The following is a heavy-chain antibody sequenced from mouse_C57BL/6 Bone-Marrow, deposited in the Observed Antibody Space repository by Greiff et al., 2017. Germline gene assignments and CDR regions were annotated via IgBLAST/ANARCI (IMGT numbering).Heavy chain of an antibody. V-gene: IGHV5-6*01. Sequence: EVQRVESGGDLVKPGGSLKLSCAASGFTFSSYGMSWVRQTPDKRLEWVATISSGGSYTSYPDSVKGRFTISRDNAKNTLYLQMSSLKSEETAMYYCARRRIPHWYFDVWGTGTTVTVSS. J-gene: IGHJ1*03. CDR2: ISSGGSYT. CDR3: ARRRIPHWYFDV. CDR1: GFTFSSYG.